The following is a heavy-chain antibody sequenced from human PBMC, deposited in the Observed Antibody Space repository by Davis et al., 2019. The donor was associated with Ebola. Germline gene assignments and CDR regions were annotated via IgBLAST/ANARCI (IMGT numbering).Heavy chain of an antibody. D-gene: IGHD6-19*01. CDR3: AREGSGWHGGLDS. CDR2: IHAGNGDT. Sequence: AASVKVSCKASGYTFINHAMHWVRQAPGQSLEWMGWIHAGNGDTKYSLKLQDRVTITRDTSAIIAYMEVSSLISGDTAMYYCAREGSGWHGGLDSWGQGTLVTVSS. CDR1: GYTFINHA. V-gene: IGHV1-3*01. J-gene: IGHJ4*02.